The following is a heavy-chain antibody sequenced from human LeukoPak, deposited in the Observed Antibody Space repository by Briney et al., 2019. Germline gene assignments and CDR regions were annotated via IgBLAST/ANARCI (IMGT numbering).Heavy chain of an antibody. V-gene: IGHV4-34*01. Sequence: SETLSLTCAVYGGSFSGYYWSWIRQPPGKGLEWIGEINHSGSTNFNPSLKSRVTISVDTSKNQFSLKLSSVTAADTAVYYCATIFGYSYGYRHWGQGTLVTVSS. CDR2: INHSGST. CDR3: ATIFGYSYGYRH. CDR1: GGSFSGYY. J-gene: IGHJ4*02. D-gene: IGHD5-18*01.